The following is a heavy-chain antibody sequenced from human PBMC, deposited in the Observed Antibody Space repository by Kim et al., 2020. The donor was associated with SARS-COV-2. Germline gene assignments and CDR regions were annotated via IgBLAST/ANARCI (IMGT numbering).Heavy chain of an antibody. V-gene: IGHV4-34*01. CDR3: ASPYYDFWSGYYY. D-gene: IGHD3-3*01. J-gene: IGHJ4*02. Sequence: YNPSLKSRVTISVDTSKNQFSLKLSSVTAADTAVYYCASPYYDFWSGYYYWGQGTLVTVSS.